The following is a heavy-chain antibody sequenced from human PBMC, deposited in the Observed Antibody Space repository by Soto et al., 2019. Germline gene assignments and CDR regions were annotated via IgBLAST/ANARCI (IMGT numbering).Heavy chain of an antibody. CDR2: IYYSGST. Sequence: QVQLQESGPGLVKPSQTLSLTCTVSGGSISSGGYYWSWIRQHPGKGLEWIGYIYYSGSTYYNPSLKSRVTISVDTSKNQFSLKLSSVTAADTAVYYCARDNGYGSYYYYYGMDVWGQGTTVTVSS. J-gene: IGHJ6*02. CDR1: GGSISSGGYY. V-gene: IGHV4-31*03. D-gene: IGHD5-18*01. CDR3: ARDNGYGSYYYYYGMDV.